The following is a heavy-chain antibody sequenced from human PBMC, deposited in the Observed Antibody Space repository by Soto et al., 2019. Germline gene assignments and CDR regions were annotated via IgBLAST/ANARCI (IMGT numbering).Heavy chain of an antibody. V-gene: IGHV3-30*18. D-gene: IGHD6-13*01. CDR2: ISYDEINK. Sequence: QVQLVESGGGVVQPGRSLRLSCAASGFTFSSYGMHWGRQAPGKGLEWVAVISYDEINKYYADSVKGRFTISRDNSKDTLYLQRNSLGAEDKALVYCAKGSLAVADYWGQGTLVTVSS. CDR3: AKGSLAVADY. CDR1: GFTFSSYG. J-gene: IGHJ4*02.